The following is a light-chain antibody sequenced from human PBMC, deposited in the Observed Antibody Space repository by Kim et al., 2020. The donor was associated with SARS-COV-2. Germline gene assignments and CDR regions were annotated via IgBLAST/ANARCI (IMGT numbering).Light chain of an antibody. Sequence: EIVLTQFPGTLSLSPGERATLSCRASQSVSSSYLAWYQQKPGQAPRLLIYGASSRATGIPDRFSGSGSGTDFTLTIRRLEPEDFAVYYCQQYGSSPWTFGQGTKVDIK. CDR3: QQYGSSPWT. J-gene: IGKJ1*01. CDR2: GAS. CDR1: QSVSSSY. V-gene: IGKV3-20*01.